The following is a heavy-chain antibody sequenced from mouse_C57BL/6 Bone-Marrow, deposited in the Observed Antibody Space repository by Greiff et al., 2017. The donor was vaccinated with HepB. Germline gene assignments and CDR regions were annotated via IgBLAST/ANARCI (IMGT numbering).Heavy chain of an antibody. CDR2: INPNNGGT. V-gene: IGHV1-18*01. CDR3: ARWRLGMDY. D-gene: IGHD3-2*02. J-gene: IGHJ4*01. CDR1: GYTFTDYN. Sequence: EVKLMESGPELVKPGASVKIPCKASGYTFTDYNMDWVKQSHGKSLEWIGDINPNNGGTIYNQKFKGKATLTVDKSSSTAYMELRSLTSEDTAVYYCARWRLGMDYWGQGTSVTVSS.